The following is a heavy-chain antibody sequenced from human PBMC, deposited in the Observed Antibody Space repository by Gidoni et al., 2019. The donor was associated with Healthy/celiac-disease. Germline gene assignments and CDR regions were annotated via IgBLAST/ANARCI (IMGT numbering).Heavy chain of an antibody. V-gene: IGHV4-59*01. J-gene: IGHJ4*02. D-gene: IGHD3-3*01. CDR1: GGSIRSYY. CDR3: ATGRFSYYFDY. CDR2: IYYSGST. Sequence: QVQLQESGPGLVKPSETLSLTCTVSGGSIRSYYWSWIRQPPGKGLEWIGYIYYSGSTNYNPSLKSRVTISVDTSKNQFSLKLSSVTAADTAVYYCATGRFSYYFDYWGQGTLVTVSS.